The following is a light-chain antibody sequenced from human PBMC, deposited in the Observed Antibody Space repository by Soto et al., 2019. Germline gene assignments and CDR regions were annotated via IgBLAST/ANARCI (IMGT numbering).Light chain of an antibody. V-gene: IGKV1-9*01. CDR3: LQLNRYPLT. Sequence: DIQLTQSPSXLSASVGDRVTITCRASQPISNYLAWYQQKPGKAPELLIYSASTLQSGVPSRFSGSGGGSWTEFSLTIRALQPDDFATYYCLQLNRYPLTFGGGTKVDIK. CDR1: QPISNY. CDR2: SAS. J-gene: IGKJ4*01.